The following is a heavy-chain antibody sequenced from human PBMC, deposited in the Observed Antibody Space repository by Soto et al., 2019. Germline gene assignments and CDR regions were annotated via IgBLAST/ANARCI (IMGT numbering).Heavy chain of an antibody. CDR1: GGSISSYY. J-gene: IGHJ6*02. CDR2: IYYSGST. Sequence: LSLTCTVSGGSISSYYWSWIRQPPGKGLEWIGYIYYSGSTNYNPSLKSRVTISVDTCKNQFSLKLSSVTAADTAVYYCARALHYCSSTSCYYYYYGMDVWGQGTTVTVSS. D-gene: IGHD2-2*01. V-gene: IGHV4-59*01. CDR3: ARALHYCSSTSCYYYYYGMDV.